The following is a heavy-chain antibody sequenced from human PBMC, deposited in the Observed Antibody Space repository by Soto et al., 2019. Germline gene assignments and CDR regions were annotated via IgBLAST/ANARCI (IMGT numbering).Heavy chain of an antibody. J-gene: IGHJ4*02. V-gene: IGHV4-39*05. Sequence: SETPSLTCTVSGGSIYRSGYYWGWIRQPPGRGLEWIGNIDYKGVTYSNPSLKSRVTISRDTSKNQFSLKLTSVTAADTALYYCGKVLVGATGHTDSDSWGPGTLVTVSS. CDR2: IDYKGVT. CDR3: GKVLVGATGHTDSDS. CDR1: GGSIYRSGYY. D-gene: IGHD2-15*01.